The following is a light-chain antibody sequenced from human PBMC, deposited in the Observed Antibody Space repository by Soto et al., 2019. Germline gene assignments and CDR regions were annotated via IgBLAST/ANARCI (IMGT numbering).Light chain of an antibody. V-gene: IGKV3-15*01. J-gene: IGKJ1*01. Sequence: EIVMTQSPVTLSVSPGERATLSCRASESVNSALAWYQQKPGQAPRLLIYGASTRATGIPARFSGSGSGTEFTFTISSLQSEDFAVYYCEQYYKWPPTFGQGTKV. CDR3: EQYYKWPPT. CDR2: GAS. CDR1: ESVNSA.